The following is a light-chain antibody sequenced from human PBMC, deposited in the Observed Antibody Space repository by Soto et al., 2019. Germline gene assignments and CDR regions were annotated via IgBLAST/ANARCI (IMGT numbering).Light chain of an antibody. CDR1: QGISSF. V-gene: IGKV1-9*01. CDR3: QQLNSFPIP. J-gene: IGKJ3*01. CDR2: GAS. Sequence: IQLTQSPSSLSASVGDRVTITCRASQGISSFLAWYQQKPGKAPKLLIYGASTLQSGVPSRFSGSGSGIDFTLTIGSLQPDDFATYYCQQLNSFPIPFGPGTKVDIK.